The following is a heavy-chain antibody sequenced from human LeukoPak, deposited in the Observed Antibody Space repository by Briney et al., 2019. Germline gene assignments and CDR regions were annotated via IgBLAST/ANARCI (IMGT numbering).Heavy chain of an antibody. J-gene: IGHJ3*02. CDR2: IYYRGST. D-gene: IGHD4-23*01. CDR1: GGSISPHY. CDR3: ARTSDYGGNSDAFDI. Sequence: PSETLSLTCTVSGGSISPHYWSWIRQPPGKGLEWIGYIYYRGSTNYSPSLKSRVTISVDTSKNQFSLRLSSVTTADTAVYYCARTSDYGGNSDAFDIWGQGTMVTVSS. V-gene: IGHV4-59*11.